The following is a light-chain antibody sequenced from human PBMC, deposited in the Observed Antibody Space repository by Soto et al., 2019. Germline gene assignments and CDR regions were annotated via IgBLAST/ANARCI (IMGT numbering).Light chain of an antibody. Sequence: EIVLTQSPGTLSLSPGERATLSCRASQTVNNNYLAWYQQKPGQSPRLLMYGASSRATDIPVRFSGSGSGTDFTLTITSLETEDFAVYYCQQNGGSPLTFGPGTQVDLK. V-gene: IGKV3-20*01. CDR3: QQNGGSPLT. J-gene: IGKJ3*01. CDR1: QTVNNNY. CDR2: GAS.